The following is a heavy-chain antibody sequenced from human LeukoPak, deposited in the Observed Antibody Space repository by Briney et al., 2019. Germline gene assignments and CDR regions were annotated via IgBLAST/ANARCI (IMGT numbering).Heavy chain of an antibody. Sequence: ASVKVSCKASGYTFTSYYMHWVRQAPGQGLEWMGIINPSGGSTSYAQKFQGRVTITTDESTSTAYMELSSLRSEDTAVYYCARDYLGSGYFDYWGQGTLVTVSS. CDR2: INPSGGST. CDR3: ARDYLGSGYFDY. V-gene: IGHV1-46*01. J-gene: IGHJ4*02. CDR1: GYTFTSYY. D-gene: IGHD2-8*02.